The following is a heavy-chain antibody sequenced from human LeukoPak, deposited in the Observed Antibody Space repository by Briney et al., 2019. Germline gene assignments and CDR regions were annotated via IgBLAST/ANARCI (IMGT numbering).Heavy chain of an antibody. J-gene: IGHJ5*02. D-gene: IGHD5-18*01. V-gene: IGHV4-59*12. CDR2: IYYSGST. Sequence: SETLSLTCTVSGGSISSYYWSWIRQPPGKGLEWIGYIYYSGSTNYNPSLKSRVTISVDTSKNQFSLKLSSVTAADTAVYYCAITNRGYSYGLTPWGQGTLVTVSS. CDR1: GGSISSYY. CDR3: AITNRGYSYGLTP.